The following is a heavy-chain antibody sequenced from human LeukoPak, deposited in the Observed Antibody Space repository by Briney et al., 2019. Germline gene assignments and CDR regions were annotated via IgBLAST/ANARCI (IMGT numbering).Heavy chain of an antibody. CDR1: GYTFTAHY. D-gene: IGHD2-8*01. Sequence: GASVKVSRKGSGYTFTAHYIHWVRQTPGQGLEVMGLTDPNKGDTNYAQKFLGRVTMTGDTSISTVYMELNSLTSDDTALYYCASGAMYAFDYWGQGTLVTVSS. CDR2: TDPNKGDT. V-gene: IGHV1-2*06. CDR3: ASGAMYAFDY. J-gene: IGHJ4*02.